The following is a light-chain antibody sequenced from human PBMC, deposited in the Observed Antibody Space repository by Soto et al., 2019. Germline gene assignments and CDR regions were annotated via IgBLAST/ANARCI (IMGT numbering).Light chain of an antibody. CDR3: QQYNNRTPLT. Sequence: EIVMTQSPATLSVSPGERATLSCRASQSVSSNLAWYQQKPGQAPMLLIYCAATRAPGIPARFSGSGSGTEFTLTISSLQSEDFAVYYCQQYNNRTPLTFGQGTRLEI. CDR2: CAA. CDR1: QSVSSN. V-gene: IGKV3-15*01. J-gene: IGKJ5*01.